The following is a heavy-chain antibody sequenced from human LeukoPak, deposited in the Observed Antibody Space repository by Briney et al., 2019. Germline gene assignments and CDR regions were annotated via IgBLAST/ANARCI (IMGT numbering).Heavy chain of an antibody. D-gene: IGHD1-26*01. CDR3: ATFPTTKIDY. Sequence: GGSLRLSCAVSGFTFSESWMSWLRQAPGKGLEWVANIKPDGSEEYYVDSVKGRFSISRDNAQNSLYLQMSSLKVEDTAMYYCATFPTTKIDYWGQGTLVTVSS. V-gene: IGHV3-7*03. CDR2: IKPDGSEE. CDR1: GFTFSESW. J-gene: IGHJ4*02.